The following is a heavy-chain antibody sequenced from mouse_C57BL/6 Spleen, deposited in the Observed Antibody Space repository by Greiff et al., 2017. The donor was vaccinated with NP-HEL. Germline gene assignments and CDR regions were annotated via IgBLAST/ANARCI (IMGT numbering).Heavy chain of an antibody. Sequence: VKLMESGPELVKPGASVKISCKASGYAFSSSWMNWVKQRPGKGLEWIGRIYPGDGDTNYNGKFKGKATLTADKSSSTAYMQLSSLTSEDSAVYFCARLGGGYAMDYWGQGTSVTVSS. D-gene: IGHD1-1*02. CDR1: GYAFSSSW. V-gene: IGHV1-82*01. J-gene: IGHJ4*01. CDR2: IYPGDGDT. CDR3: ARLGGGYAMDY.